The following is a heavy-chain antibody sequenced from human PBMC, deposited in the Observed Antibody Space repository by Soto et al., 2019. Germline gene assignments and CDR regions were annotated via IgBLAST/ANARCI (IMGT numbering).Heavy chain of an antibody. Sequence: EVQLVESGGGVVRPGGSLRLSCAASGFTFDDSGLNWVRQAPGKGLEWVSFINWDGNSKDYADSVKGRFTIARDNAKNSLYLQMNSLGAEDTALYYCARDRFGSGSHFEYWGQGARVTVSS. CDR1: GFTFDDSG. CDR2: INWDGNSK. V-gene: IGHV3-20*04. D-gene: IGHD3-10*01. J-gene: IGHJ4*02. CDR3: ARDRFGSGSHFEY.